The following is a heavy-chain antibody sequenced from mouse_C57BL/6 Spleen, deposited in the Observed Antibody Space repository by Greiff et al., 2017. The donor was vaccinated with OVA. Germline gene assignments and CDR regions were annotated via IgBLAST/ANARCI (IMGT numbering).Heavy chain of an antibody. CDR2: IDPSDSYT. CDR3: ARLDYDPHWYFDV. J-gene: IGHJ1*03. Sequence: QVQLKQPGAELVKPGASVKLSCKASGYTFTSYWMQWVKQRPGQGLEWIGEIDPSDSYTNYNQKFKGKATLTVDTSSSTAYMQLSSLTSEDSAVYYCARLDYDPHWYFDVWGTGTTVTVSS. D-gene: IGHD2-4*01. V-gene: IGHV1-50*01. CDR1: GYTFTSYW.